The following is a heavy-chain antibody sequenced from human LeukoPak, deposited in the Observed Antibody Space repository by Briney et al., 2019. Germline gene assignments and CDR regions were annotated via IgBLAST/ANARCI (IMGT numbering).Heavy chain of an antibody. V-gene: IGHV4-34*01. J-gene: IGHJ4*02. CDR1: GGSFSGYN. Sequence: SETLSLTCAVYGGSFSGYNWSWIRQPPGKGLEWIGEINHSGSTYYNPSLKSRVTISVDTSKNQFSLKLSSVTAADTAVYYCARHWLYYDILTDGEAFDYWGQGTLVTVSS. CDR3: ARHWLYYDILTDGEAFDY. D-gene: IGHD3-9*01. CDR2: INHSGST.